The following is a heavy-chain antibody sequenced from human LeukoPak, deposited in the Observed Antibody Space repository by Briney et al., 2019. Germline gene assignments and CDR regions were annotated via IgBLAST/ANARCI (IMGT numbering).Heavy chain of an antibody. V-gene: IGHV1-69*13. Sequence: SVKVSCKASGGTFSSYAISWVRQAPGQGLEWMGGIIPIFGTANYAQKFQGRVTITADESTSTAYMELSSLGSEDTAVYYCARGASDFPPVHYYYYMDVWGKGTTVTVSS. CDR3: ARGASDFPPVHYYYYMDV. CDR2: IIPIFGTA. CDR1: GGTFSSYA. J-gene: IGHJ6*03. D-gene: IGHD3-3*01.